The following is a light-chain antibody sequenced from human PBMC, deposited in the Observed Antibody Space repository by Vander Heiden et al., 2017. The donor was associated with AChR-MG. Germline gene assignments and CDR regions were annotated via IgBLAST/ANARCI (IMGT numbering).Light chain of an antibody. CDR1: QGINND. V-gene: IGKV1-27*01. Sequence: DIQMTQSPSSLSASVGDRVTITCRASQGINNDLAWYQQKPGKVPKLLIYGVCTLQSGVPSRFSGSGSGTDFTLTISSLQPEDRATYYCQEYHSAPRMYTFGQGTKLEIK. CDR3: QEYHSAPRMYT. J-gene: IGKJ2*01. CDR2: GVC.